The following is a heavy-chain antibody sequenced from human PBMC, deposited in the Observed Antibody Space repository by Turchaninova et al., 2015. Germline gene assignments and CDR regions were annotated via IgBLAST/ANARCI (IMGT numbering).Heavy chain of an antibody. CDR1: GGSIGSRSYY. D-gene: IGHD3-10*01. J-gene: IGHJ3*02. CDR2: NFYSGGT. V-gene: IGHV4-39*01. Sequence: QLQLQESGPGLVKPSETLSLTCTVSGGSIGSRSYYWGWIRQPPGKGLEWMGSNFYSGGTYYNPSLKSRVTNSVDTAKNQFALKRSSVTAADTAVYYCARLVRDYYGSGNHAFDIWGQGTMVTVSS. CDR3: ARLVRDYYGSGNHAFDI.